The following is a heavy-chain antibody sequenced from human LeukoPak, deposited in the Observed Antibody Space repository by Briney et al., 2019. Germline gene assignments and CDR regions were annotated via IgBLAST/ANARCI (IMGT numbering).Heavy chain of an antibody. CDR3: ARAGAPNGDYDSTTNWFDP. J-gene: IGHJ5*02. Sequence: SETLSLTCTVSGGSISSSSYYWGWIRQPPGKGLEWIGYIYYSGSTNYNPSLKSRVTISVDTSKNQFSLKLSSVTAADTAVYYCARAGAPNGDYDSTTNWFDPWGQGTLVTVSS. CDR1: GGSISSSSYY. D-gene: IGHD4-17*01. V-gene: IGHV4-61*05. CDR2: IYYSGST.